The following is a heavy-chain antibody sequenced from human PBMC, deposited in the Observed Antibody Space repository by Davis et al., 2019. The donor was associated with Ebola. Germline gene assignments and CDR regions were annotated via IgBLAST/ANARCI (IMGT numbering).Heavy chain of an antibody. V-gene: IGHV3-30-3*01. CDR1: GFTFSSYA. J-gene: IGHJ4*02. CDR3: ARGRCSSTSCYTEDFDY. D-gene: IGHD2-2*02. CDR2: ISYDGSNK. Sequence: PGGSLRLSCAASGFTFSSYAMHWVRQAPGKGLEWVAVISYDGSNKYYADSVKGRFTISRDNSKNTLYLQMNSLRAEDTAVYYCARGRCSSTSCYTEDFDYWGQGTLVTVSS.